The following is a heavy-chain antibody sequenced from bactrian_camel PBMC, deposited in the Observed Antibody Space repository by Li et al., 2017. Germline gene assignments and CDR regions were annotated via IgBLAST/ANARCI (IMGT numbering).Heavy chain of an antibody. V-gene: IGHV3S54*01. D-gene: IGHD3*01. CDR3: AAVAEGRTVEGGVSLWTLFESGY. J-gene: IGHJ4*01. CDR2: IYPHDSGTINT. Sequence: HVQLVESGGGSVQAGGSLRLSCVASGDTASTNCMAWFRQAPGKEREGIAAIYPHDSGTINTYYATPVMGRFTISQGNAGKTLYLQMNSLRPEDTAMYYCAAVAEGRTVEGGVSLWTLFESGYWSQGTQVTVS. CDR1: GDTASTNC.